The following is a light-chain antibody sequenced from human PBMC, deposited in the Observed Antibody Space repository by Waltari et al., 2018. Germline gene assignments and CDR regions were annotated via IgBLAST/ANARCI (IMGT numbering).Light chain of an antibody. J-gene: IGKJ1*01. CDR3: QHYVSLPVT. CDR1: QSVSRT. Sequence: DIVLTQSPGTLSLYPGERATLSCRASQSVSRTLAWYQQKPGQAPRLLIYDASSRATGIPDRFSGSGSGTDFSLTITRLEPEDFAVYYCQHYVSLPVTFGQGTKVEIK. CDR2: DAS. V-gene: IGKV3-20*01.